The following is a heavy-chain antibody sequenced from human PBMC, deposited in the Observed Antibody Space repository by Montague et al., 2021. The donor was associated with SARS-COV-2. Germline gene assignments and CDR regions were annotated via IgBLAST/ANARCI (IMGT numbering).Heavy chain of an antibody. J-gene: IGHJ3*02. Sequence: SLTCTVSGGSISDGGYSWTWIRQHPGKGLEWIGYVYYSGSTFYNPSLKSRITISVDTSKNQFSLKLSSVTAADTAVYYCAREGGRIQLWLRGDDAFNIWGQGTLVTVSS. CDR3: AREGGRIQLWLRGDDAFNI. CDR1: GGSISDGGYS. CDR2: VYYSGST. D-gene: IGHD5-18*01. V-gene: IGHV4-31*03.